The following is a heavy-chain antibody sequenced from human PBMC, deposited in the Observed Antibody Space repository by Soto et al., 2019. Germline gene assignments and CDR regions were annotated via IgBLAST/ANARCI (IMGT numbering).Heavy chain of an antibody. D-gene: IGHD6-6*01. CDR3: ARDQEQLIHHYYYGMDV. CDR2: IWYDGSNK. J-gene: IGHJ6*02. Sequence: GGSLRLSCAASECTFSSDGMHWVRQAPGKGLEWVAVIWYDGSNKYYADSVKGRFTISRDNSKNTLYLQMNSLRAEDTAVYYCARDQEQLIHHYYYGMDVWGQGTTVTVSS. V-gene: IGHV3-33*01. CDR1: ECTFSSDG.